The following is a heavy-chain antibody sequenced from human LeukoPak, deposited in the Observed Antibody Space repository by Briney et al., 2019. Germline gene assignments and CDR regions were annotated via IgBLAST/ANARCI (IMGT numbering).Heavy chain of an antibody. CDR1: GGSISSYY. CDR3: ARLGYCSGGSCYRKYYYYGMDV. CDR2: IYYSGST. Sequence: PSEALSLTCTVSGGSISSYYWSWIRQPPGKGLDWIGYIYYSGSTNYNPSLKSRVTISVDTSKNQFSLKLSSVTAADTAVYYCARLGYCSGGSCYRKYYYYGMDVWGQGTTVTVSS. V-gene: IGHV4-59*01. J-gene: IGHJ6*02. D-gene: IGHD2-15*01.